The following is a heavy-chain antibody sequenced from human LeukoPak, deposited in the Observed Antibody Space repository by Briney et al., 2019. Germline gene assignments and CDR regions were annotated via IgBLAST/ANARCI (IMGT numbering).Heavy chain of an antibody. CDR1: GESFSGYY. CDR2: INHSGST. CDR3: ARSGYSFFDI. J-gene: IGHJ3*02. D-gene: IGHD5-18*01. V-gene: IGHV4-34*01. Sequence: PSETLSLTCAVYGESFSGYYWSWIRQPSGKGLEWIGEINHSGSTNYNPSLKSRVTISVDTSKNQFSLKLSSVTAADTAVYYCARSGYSFFDIWGQGTMVTVSS.